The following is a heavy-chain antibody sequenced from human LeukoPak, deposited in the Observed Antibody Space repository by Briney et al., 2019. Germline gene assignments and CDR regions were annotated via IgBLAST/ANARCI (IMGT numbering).Heavy chain of an antibody. D-gene: IGHD6-19*01. CDR3: AIRIAVAGNFDY. Sequence: PGGSLRLSCAASGFTFSSYGMHWVRQAPGKGLEWVAVISYDGSNKYYADSVKGRFTIPRDNSKNTLYLQMNSLRAEDTAVYYCAIRIAVAGNFDYWGQGTLVTVSS. CDR1: GFTFSSYG. J-gene: IGHJ4*02. V-gene: IGHV3-30*03. CDR2: ISYDGSNK.